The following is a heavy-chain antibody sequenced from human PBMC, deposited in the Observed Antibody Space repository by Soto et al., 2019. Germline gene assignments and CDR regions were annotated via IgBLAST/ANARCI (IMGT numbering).Heavy chain of an antibody. CDR1: GYTFTSYG. CDR2: ISAYNGNT. J-gene: IGHJ4*02. CDR3: ARGDCGGDCYSPTHDY. D-gene: IGHD2-21*02. Sequence: ASVKVSCKASGYTFTSYGISWVRQAPGQGLEWMGWISAYNGNTNYAQKLQGRVTMTTDTSTSTAYMELRSLRSDDTAVYYCARGDCGGDCYSPTHDYWGQGTMVTVYS. V-gene: IGHV1-18*04.